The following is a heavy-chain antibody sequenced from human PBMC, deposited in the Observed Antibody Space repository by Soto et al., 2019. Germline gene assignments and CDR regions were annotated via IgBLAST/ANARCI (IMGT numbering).Heavy chain of an antibody. CDR3: ARSRNSAVADSFDF. D-gene: IGHD3-10*01. Sequence: QVQVVESGGGVVQPGRSLRLSCAASGFTFSRYAIHWVRQAPGKGLEWVAVISRDGSNKYYVDSVKGRFTISRDNSKKTMYLQMNSLRDEDTAVYYCARSRNSAVADSFDFWGQGTLVTVSS. J-gene: IGHJ4*02. CDR2: ISRDGSNK. V-gene: IGHV3-30*04. CDR1: GFTFSRYA.